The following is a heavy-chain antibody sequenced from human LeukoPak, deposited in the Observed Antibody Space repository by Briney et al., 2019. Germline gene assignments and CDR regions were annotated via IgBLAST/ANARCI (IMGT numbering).Heavy chain of an antibody. Sequence: SSETLSLTCTVSGGSMSGYYWTWIRQPPGKGLEWIGYMYYSGSTSYNPSLKSRVTISVDTSKTQFSLRLTSVTAADTAVYYCAREVVATAGYDYWGQGTLVTVSS. J-gene: IGHJ4*02. CDR3: AREVVATAGYDY. CDR1: GGSMSGYY. CDR2: MYYSGST. D-gene: IGHD5-18*01. V-gene: IGHV4-59*01.